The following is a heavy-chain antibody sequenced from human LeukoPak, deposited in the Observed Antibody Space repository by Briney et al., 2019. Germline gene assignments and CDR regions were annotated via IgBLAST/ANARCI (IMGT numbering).Heavy chain of an antibody. CDR3: ARVMLTAYYYDSSGYYEDY. V-gene: IGHV3-7*01. CDR2: IDQRGSEK. Sequence: PGGSLRLSCAASGFTFSSNWMSWVRQAPGKGLEWVANIDQRGSEKYYVDSVKGRFTISRDNAKNSLYLQMNSLRAEDTAVYYCARVMLTAYYYDSSGYYEDYWGQGTLVTVSS. D-gene: IGHD3-22*01. CDR1: GFTFSSNW. J-gene: IGHJ4*02.